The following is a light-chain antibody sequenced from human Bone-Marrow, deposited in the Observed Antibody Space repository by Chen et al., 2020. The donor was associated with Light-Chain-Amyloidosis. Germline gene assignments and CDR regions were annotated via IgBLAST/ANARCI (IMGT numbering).Light chain of an antibody. CDR3: QVWDRSSDRPV. CDR2: DDS. Sequence: SYVLTQPSSVSVAPGQPATTACGGNNIGSTSVHWYQQPPGQAPLLVVYDDSDRPSGIPERWSGSNSGNTATLTISRVEAGDEADYYCQVWDRSSDRPVFGGGTKLTVL. CDR1: NIGSTS. V-gene: IGLV3-21*02. J-gene: IGLJ3*02.